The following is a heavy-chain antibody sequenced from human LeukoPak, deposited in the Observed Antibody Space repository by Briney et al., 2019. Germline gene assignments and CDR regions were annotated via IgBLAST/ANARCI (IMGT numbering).Heavy chain of an antibody. Sequence: ASVKVSCKVSGYTLTELSMHWVRQAPGKGLEWMGGFDPEDGETIYAQEFQGRVTMTEDTSTDTAYMELSSLRSEDTAVYYCATVYYCSSTSCYGGEFDYWGQGTLVTVSS. CDR2: FDPEDGET. D-gene: IGHD2-2*01. CDR1: GYTLTELS. CDR3: ATVYYCSSTSCYGGEFDY. V-gene: IGHV1-24*01. J-gene: IGHJ4*02.